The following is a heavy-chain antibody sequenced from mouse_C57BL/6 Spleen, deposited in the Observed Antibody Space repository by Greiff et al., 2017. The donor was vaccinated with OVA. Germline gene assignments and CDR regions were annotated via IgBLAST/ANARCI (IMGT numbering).Heavy chain of an antibody. Sequence: EVKLMESGGGLVQPGGSMKLSCVASGFTFSNYWMNWVRQSPEKGLEWVAQIRCKSDNYATHYAESVKGRFTISRDDSKSSVYRQMNNLMAKDTGIYYCPTAEGPRYAMDYWGQGTSVTVSS. V-gene: IGHV6-3*01. CDR3: PTAEGPRYAMDY. J-gene: IGHJ4*01. CDR2: IRCKSDNYAT. CDR1: GFTFSNYW. D-gene: IGHD3-2*02.